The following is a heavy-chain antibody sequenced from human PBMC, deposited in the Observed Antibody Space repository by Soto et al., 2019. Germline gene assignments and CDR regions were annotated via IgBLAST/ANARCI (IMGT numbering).Heavy chain of an antibody. CDR3: ARSRRGAYSSGWYSPSGYYNYGIDV. V-gene: IGHV5-51*01. D-gene: IGHD6-19*01. CDR2: IYAGDSDT. J-gene: IGHJ6*02. Sequence: GESLKISCKGSGYTFTNYWIAWVRQMPGKGLEWMGLIYAGDSDTKYSPSFQGQVTVSVDKSINTAYLHWTSLKASDTAMYYCARSRRGAYSSGWYSPSGYYNYGIDVWGQGTKVTVSS. CDR1: GYTFTNYW.